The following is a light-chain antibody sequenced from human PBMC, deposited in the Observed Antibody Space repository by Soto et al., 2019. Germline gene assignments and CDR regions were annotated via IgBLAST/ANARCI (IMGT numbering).Light chain of an antibody. V-gene: IGLV2-14*01. CDR2: DVS. Sequence: QSVLTQPVSASGSPGQSITISCTGTSSDVGGYNYVSWYQQHPGKAPKLMIYDVSNRPSGVSNRFSGSKSGNTASLTISGLQAEDEADYYCSSYKSSSTEVFGTGTKVTVL. J-gene: IGLJ1*01. CDR1: SSDVGGYNY. CDR3: SSYKSSSTEV.